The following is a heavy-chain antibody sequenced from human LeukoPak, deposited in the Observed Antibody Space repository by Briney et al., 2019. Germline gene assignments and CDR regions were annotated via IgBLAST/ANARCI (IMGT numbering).Heavy chain of an antibody. J-gene: IGHJ4*02. CDR1: GDSISSADYY. D-gene: IGHD2-15*01. CDR2: IYSSGST. V-gene: IGHV4-30-4*08. CDR3: ARSYCSAGSCYSKIFDS. Sequence: KTSETLSLTCTVSGDSISSADYYWTWIRQPPGKGMELVGFIYSSGSTKYNPSLKSRVTISAATSKTQFSLKLSYATAADTAVYYCARSYCSAGSCYSKIFDSWGQGTLVTVSS.